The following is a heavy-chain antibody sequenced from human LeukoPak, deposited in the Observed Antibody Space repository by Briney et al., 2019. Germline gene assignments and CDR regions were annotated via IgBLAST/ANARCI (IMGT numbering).Heavy chain of an antibody. V-gene: IGHV3-74*01. J-gene: IGHJ4*02. CDR3: AKDHYWSIDY. CDR1: GFSFSSNW. D-gene: IGHD3-3*01. Sequence: GGSLRLSCTASGFSFSSNWMHWVRHAPGQGLVWVSRIKGDGISTNYADSVKGRFTISRDIAENTLYLQMNSLRAEDTGVYYCAKDHYWSIDYWGRGTLVTVPS. CDR2: IKGDGIST.